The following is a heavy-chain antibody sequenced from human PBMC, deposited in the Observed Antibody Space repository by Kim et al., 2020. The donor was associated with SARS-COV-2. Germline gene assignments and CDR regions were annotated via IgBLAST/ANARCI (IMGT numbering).Heavy chain of an antibody. CDR3: AKDPMREMIAVAGPGYFDY. V-gene: IGHV3-30*18. D-gene: IGHD6-19*01. J-gene: IGHJ4*02. CDR2: ISYDGSNK. CDR1: GFTFSSYG. Sequence: GGSLRLSCAASGFTFSSYGMHWVRQAPGKGLEWVAVISYDGSNKYYADSVKGRFTISRDNPKNTLYLQMNSLRAEDTAVYYCAKDPMREMIAVAGPGYFDYWGQGTLVTVSS.